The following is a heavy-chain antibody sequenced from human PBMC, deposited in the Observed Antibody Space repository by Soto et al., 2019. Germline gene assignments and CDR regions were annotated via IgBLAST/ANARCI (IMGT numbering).Heavy chain of an antibody. Sequence: EVQLLESGGGLVQPGGSLRLSCAASGFTFSSYAMSWVRQAPGKGLEWVSAISGSGGSTYYADSVKGRFTISRDNSKNTRDLQMNRLRAEDTAVYYCAGSMAAAGTFGPQGYWGQGTLVTVSS. CDR2: ISGSGGST. CDR1: GFTFSSYA. J-gene: IGHJ4*02. V-gene: IGHV3-23*01. D-gene: IGHD6-13*01. CDR3: AGSMAAAGTFGPQGY.